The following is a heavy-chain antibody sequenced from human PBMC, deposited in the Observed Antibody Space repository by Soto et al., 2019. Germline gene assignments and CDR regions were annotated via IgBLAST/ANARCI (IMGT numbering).Heavy chain of an antibody. CDR1: GYTFTSYY. Sequence: QVQLVQSGAEVKKPGASVKVSCKASGYTFTSYYMHWVRQAPGQGLEWMGIINPNGGSTSYAPNFQGRVTMTRDTSTSTVYMELSSLRSEDTAVYYCARWEVVNGYYFDSWGQGPLVTVSS. V-gene: IGHV1-46*01. J-gene: IGHJ4*02. CDR2: INPNGGST. D-gene: IGHD2-21*01. CDR3: ARWEVVNGYYFDS.